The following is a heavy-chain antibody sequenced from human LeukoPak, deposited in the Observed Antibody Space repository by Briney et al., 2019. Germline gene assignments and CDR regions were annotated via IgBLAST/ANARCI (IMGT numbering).Heavy chain of an antibody. D-gene: IGHD1-26*01. Sequence: ASVKVSCKASGYTFTRYYLHWVRQAPGQGLEWMGCVNTNSGDTNYAQKFQGSVTMTRDTSISTVYVELSSLRSDDTAVYYCARASGSYWWFDSWGQGTLVTVSS. CDR1: GYTFTRYY. CDR3: ARASGSYWWFDS. CDR2: VNTNSGDT. J-gene: IGHJ5*01. V-gene: IGHV1-2*02.